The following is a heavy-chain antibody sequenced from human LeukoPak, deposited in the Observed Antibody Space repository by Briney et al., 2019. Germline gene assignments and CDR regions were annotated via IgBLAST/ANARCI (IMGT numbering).Heavy chain of an antibody. J-gene: IGHJ2*01. CDR2: IYYSGST. D-gene: IGHD2-2*01. Sequence: SETLSLPCTGSGGSISSYYWGWIREPPGEGLGGIGYIYYSGSTNYNPSLKSRVTISVDTSKNQFSLKLSSVTAADTAVYYCARLGRTSYWYFDLWGRGTLVTVSS. V-gene: IGHV4-59*08. CDR3: ARLGRTSYWYFDL. CDR1: GGSISSYY.